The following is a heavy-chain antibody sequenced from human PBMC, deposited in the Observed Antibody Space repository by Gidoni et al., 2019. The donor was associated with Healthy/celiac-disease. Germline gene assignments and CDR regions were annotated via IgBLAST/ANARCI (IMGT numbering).Heavy chain of an antibody. V-gene: IGHV3-9*01. CDR2: ISWNSGSI. CDR3: AKDRYTAMVRGDAFDI. Sequence: EVQLVESGGGLVQHGRSLRLSFAASGFTFASYAMHWVRQSPGKGLEWVSGISWNSGSIGYADSVKGRFTISRDNAKNSLYLQMNSLRAEDTALYYCAKDRYTAMVRGDAFDIWGQGTMVTVSS. CDR1: GFTFASYA. D-gene: IGHD5-18*01. J-gene: IGHJ3*02.